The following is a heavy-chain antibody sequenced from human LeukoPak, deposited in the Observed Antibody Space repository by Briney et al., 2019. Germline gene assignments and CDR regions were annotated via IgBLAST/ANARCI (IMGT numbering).Heavy chain of an antibody. CDR1: GFTFSSYS. J-gene: IGHJ3*02. CDR2: ISSSSSTI. D-gene: IGHD3-10*01. Sequence: QPGGSLRLSCAASGFTFSSYSMNWVRQAPGKGLEWVSYISSSSSTIYYADSVKGRFTISRGNAKNSLYLQMNSLRDEDTAVYYCARDGMVRGVIIWDAFDIWGQGTMVTVPS. V-gene: IGHV3-48*02. CDR3: ARDGMVRGVIIWDAFDI.